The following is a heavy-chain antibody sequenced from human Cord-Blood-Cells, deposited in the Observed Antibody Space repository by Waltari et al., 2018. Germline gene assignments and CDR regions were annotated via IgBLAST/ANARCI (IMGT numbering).Heavy chain of an antibody. CDR2: IYHSGST. D-gene: IGHD5-12*01. CDR3: ATLTQGLRLRAYYFDY. J-gene: IGHJ4*02. CDR1: GYSISSGYY. V-gene: IGHV4-38-2*01. Sequence: QVQLQESGPGLVKPSETLSLTCAVSGYSISSGYYWGWIRQPPGKGLEWIGSIYHSGSTYPTPALKSRVTISVDTSKNQFSLKLSSVTAADTAVYYCATLTQGLRLRAYYFDYWGQGTLVTVSS.